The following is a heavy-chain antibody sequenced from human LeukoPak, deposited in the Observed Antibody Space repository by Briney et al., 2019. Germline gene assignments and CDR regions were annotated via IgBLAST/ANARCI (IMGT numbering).Heavy chain of an antibody. CDR3: ASGARGYSYGYVDY. V-gene: IGHV4-31*03. D-gene: IGHD5-18*01. J-gene: IGHJ4*02. CDR2: IYYSGST. CDR1: GGSISSGVYY. Sequence: PSQTLSLTCTVSGGSISSGVYYWSWIRQHPGKGLEWIGYIYYSGSTYYNPSLKSRVTISVDTSKNQFSLKLSSVTAADTAVYYCASGARGYSYGYVDYWGQGTLVTVSS.